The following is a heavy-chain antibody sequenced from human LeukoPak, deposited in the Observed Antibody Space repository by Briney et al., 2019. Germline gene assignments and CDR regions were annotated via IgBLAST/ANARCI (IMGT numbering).Heavy chain of an antibody. J-gene: IGHJ5*02. CDR3: AREVEVGYCSSTSCYAPYNWFDP. CDR2: IYYSGST. Sequence: PSETLSLTCTVSGGSISSYYWSWIRQPPGKGLEWIGYIYYSGSTNYNPPLKSRVTISVDTSKNQFSLKLSSVTAADTAVYYCAREVEVGYCSSTSCYAPYNWFDPWGQGTLVTVSS. V-gene: IGHV4-59*12. D-gene: IGHD2-2*01. CDR1: GGSISSYY.